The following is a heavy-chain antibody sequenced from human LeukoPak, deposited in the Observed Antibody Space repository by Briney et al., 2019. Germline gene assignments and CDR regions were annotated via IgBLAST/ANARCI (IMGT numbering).Heavy chain of an antibody. CDR3: AKVRVRYSNTPYYFDY. CDR1: GGSFSGYY. V-gene: IGHV4-34*01. D-gene: IGHD4-11*01. CDR2: INHSGST. Sequence: PSETLSLTCAVYGGSFSGYYWSWIRQPPGKGREWIGEINHSGSTNYNPSLKSRVTISVDTSKNQFSLKLSSVTAADTAVYYCAKVRVRYSNTPYYFDYWGQGTLVTVSS. J-gene: IGHJ4*02.